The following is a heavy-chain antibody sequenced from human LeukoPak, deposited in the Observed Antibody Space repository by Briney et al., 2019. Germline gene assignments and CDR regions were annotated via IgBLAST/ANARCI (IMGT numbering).Heavy chain of an antibody. CDR1: GGSFSGYY. CDR2: INHSGST. V-gene: IGHV4-34*01. D-gene: IGHD6-13*01. J-gene: IGHJ4*02. CDR3: ARHMFSFGYSSSWYFDY. Sequence: PSETLSLTCAVYGGSFSGYYWSWLRQPPGKGLEWIGEINHSGSTNYNPSLKSRVTISVDTSKNQFSLKLSSVTAADTAVYYCARHMFSFGYSSSWYFDYWGQGTLVTVSS.